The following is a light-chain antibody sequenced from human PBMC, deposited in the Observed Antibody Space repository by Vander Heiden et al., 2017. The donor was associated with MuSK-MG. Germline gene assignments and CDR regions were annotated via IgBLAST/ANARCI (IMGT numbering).Light chain of an antibody. V-gene: IGKV1-39*01. Sequence: DIQMTQSPPSLSASVGDRVTITCRGSQSITSYLNWYQQKPGKAPKLLIYAASSLQSGVPSRFSGSGSGTDFTLTISRLQPEDFATYYCQQSDSTPGTFGHGTKVDIK. CDR3: QQSDSTPGT. CDR1: QSITSY. CDR2: AAS. J-gene: IGKJ3*01.